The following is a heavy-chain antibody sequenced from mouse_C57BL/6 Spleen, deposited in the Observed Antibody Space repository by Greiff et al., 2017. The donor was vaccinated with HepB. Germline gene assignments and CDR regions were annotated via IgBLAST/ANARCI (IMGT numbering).Heavy chain of an antibody. J-gene: IGHJ4*01. V-gene: IGHV1-74*01. CDR1: GYTFTSYW. CDR2: IHPSDSDT. CDR3: ATRATVVAPYAMDY. D-gene: IGHD1-1*01. Sequence: VQLQQPGAELVKPGASVKVSFKASGYTFTSYWMHWVKQRPGQGLEWIGRIHPSDSDTNYNQKFKGKATLTVDKSSSTAYMQLSSLTSEDSAVYYCATRATVVAPYAMDYWGQGTSVTVSS.